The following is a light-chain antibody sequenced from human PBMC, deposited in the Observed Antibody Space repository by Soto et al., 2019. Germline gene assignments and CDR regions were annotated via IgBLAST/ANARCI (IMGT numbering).Light chain of an antibody. V-gene: IGKV3-20*01. CDR1: QSVSSNY. CDR2: GAS. J-gene: IGKJ1*01. CDR3: QQYGSSPTWT. Sequence: IVLTQSPGTLSLSPGERATLSCRASQSVSSNYLAWYQQKPGQAPRPLIYGASSRATGIPDRFSGSGSGTDFTLTISRLEPEDFAVYYCQQYGSSPTWTFGQGTKVDIK.